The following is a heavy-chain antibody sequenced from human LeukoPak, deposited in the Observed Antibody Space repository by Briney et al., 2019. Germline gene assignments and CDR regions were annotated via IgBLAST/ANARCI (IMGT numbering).Heavy chain of an antibody. D-gene: IGHD3-10*01. V-gene: IGHV3-9*01. Sequence: GRSLRLSCAASGFTFDDYAMHWVRQAPGKGLEWVSGISWNSGSIGYADSVKGRFTISRDNAKNSLYLQMNSLRAEDTALYYCAKEEARGAFDIWGQGTMVTVPS. CDR2: ISWNSGSI. CDR3: AKEEARGAFDI. J-gene: IGHJ3*02. CDR1: GFTFDDYA.